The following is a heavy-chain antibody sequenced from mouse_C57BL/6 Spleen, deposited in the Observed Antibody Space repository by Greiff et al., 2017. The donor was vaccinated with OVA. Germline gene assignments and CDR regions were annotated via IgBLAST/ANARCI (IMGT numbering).Heavy chain of an antibody. V-gene: IGHV1-64*01. D-gene: IGHD1-1*01. CDR3: ASYYGSSGYFDV. Sequence: QVQLQQPGAELVKPGASVKLSCKASGYTFTSYWMHWVKQRPGQGLEWIGMIHPNSGSTNYNEKFKSKATLTVDKSSSTAYMQLSSLTSEDSAVYYCASYYGSSGYFDVWGTGTTVTVSS. CDR2: IHPNSGST. CDR1: GYTFTSYW. J-gene: IGHJ1*03.